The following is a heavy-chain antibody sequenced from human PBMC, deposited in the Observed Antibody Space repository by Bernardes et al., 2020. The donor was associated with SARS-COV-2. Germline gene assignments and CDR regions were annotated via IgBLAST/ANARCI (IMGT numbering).Heavy chain of an antibody. CDR2: ISGGGTTV. J-gene: IGHJ6*02. CDR1: GFTFSDYY. V-gene: IGHV3-11*01. D-gene: IGHD3-16*01. CDR3: AEGAV. Sequence: GGSLRLSCVASGFTFSDYYISWIRQAPGKGLEWISYISGGGTTVFYADSVRGRFTISRDNAKNSLYLQMNSLRAEDTAVYYCAEGAVWGQGTTVTVSS.